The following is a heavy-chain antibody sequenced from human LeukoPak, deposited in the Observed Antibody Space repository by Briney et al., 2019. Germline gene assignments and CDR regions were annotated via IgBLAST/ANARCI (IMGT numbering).Heavy chain of an antibody. CDR3: AKSTDGDSSGWYRVAFDY. Sequence: GGSLRLSCAASGFTFSSYAMSWVRQAPGKGLEWVSAISGSGGSTYYADSVKGRFTISRDNSKNTLYLQMNSLRAEDTAVYYCAKSTDGDSSGWYRVAFDYWGQGTLVTVSS. D-gene: IGHD6-19*01. J-gene: IGHJ4*02. V-gene: IGHV3-23*01. CDR1: GFTFSSYA. CDR2: ISGSGGST.